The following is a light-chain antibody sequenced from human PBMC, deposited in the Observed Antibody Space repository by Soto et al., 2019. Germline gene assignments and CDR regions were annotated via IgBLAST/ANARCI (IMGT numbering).Light chain of an antibody. CDR3: QQYGNSPQT. CDR1: QSVTTNR. V-gene: IGKV3-20*01. CDR2: DVS. Sequence: EIVLTQSPGTLSLSPGERATLSCRASQSVTTNRLAWYQQKAGQAPRLLIYDVSSRATGIPDRFSGSGSGTDFTLTISRLEPEDFAVYYCQQYGNSPQTFGQGTRLE. J-gene: IGKJ5*01.